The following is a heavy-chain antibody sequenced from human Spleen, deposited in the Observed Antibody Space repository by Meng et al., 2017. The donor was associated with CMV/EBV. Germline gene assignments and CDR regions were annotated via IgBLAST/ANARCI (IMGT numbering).Heavy chain of an antibody. CDR2: INSDGSST. CDR3: VCLVVPADSKYYGMDV. D-gene: IGHD2-2*01. Sequence: GGSLRLSCPASGFTFSSYAMHWVRQAPGKGLVWVSRINSDGSSTSYADSVKGRFTISRDNAKSTLYLQMNSLRAEDTAVYYCVCLVVPADSKYYGMDVWGQGTTVTVSS. J-gene: IGHJ6*02. V-gene: IGHV3-74*01. CDR1: GFTFSSYA.